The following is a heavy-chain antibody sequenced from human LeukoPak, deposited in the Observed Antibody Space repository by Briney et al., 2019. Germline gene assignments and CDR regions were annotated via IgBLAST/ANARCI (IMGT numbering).Heavy chain of an antibody. D-gene: IGHD4-17*01. CDR3: ARVHYGDYPFYYYGMDV. CDR1: GGSFSGHY. Sequence: PSETLSLTCAVYGGSFSGHYWSWIRQPPGKGLEWIGEIYHSGSSNRSPSLKSRVTISVDKSENQFSLKLSSVTAADTAVYYCARVHYGDYPFYYYGMDVWGQGTTVTVSS. V-gene: IGHV4-34*01. CDR2: IYHSGSS. J-gene: IGHJ6*02.